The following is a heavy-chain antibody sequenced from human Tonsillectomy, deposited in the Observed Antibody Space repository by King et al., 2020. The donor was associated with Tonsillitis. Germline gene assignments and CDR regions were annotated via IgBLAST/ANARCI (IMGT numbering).Heavy chain of an antibody. V-gene: IGHV6-1*01. Sequence: VQLQQSGPGLVKPSQTLSVTCAISGDSVSSNSAAWNWIRQSPSRGLEWLGRTYYRSKWYNDYAGSVKSLIIINPDTSKNQFSLQLNSVTPEDTAVYYCARRSPYSSGIFDYWGQGTLVTVSS. J-gene: IGHJ4*02. D-gene: IGHD6-19*01. CDR1: GDSVSSNSAA. CDR3: ARRSPYSSGIFDY. CDR2: TYYRSKWYN.